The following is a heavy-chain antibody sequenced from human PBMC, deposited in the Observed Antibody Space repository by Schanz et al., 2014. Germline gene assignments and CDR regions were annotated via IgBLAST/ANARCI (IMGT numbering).Heavy chain of an antibody. CDR3: AKGRFGELSAFDI. V-gene: IGHV3-33*06. CDR2: IWYDGSNK. CDR1: GFTFSSYG. Sequence: VQLVESGGGLVQPGGSLRLSCGSSGFTFSSYGMHWVRQAPGKGLEWVAVIWYDGSNKYYADSVKGRFTISRDNSKNTLFLQMNSLRAEDTAVYYCAKGRFGELSAFDIWGQGTMVTVAS. J-gene: IGHJ3*02. D-gene: IGHD3-10*01.